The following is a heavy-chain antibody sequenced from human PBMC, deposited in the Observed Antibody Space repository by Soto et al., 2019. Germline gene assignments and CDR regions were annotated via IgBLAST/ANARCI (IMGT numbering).Heavy chain of an antibody. D-gene: IGHD2-21*01. V-gene: IGHV4-34*02. CDR2: VTHSGST. CDR1: GGSLRGSY. Sequence: QVHLQQWGAGLLKPSETLSLTCGVSGGSLRGSYWSWIRQPPGKALEWLGKVTHSGSTTFNPSLTSRVSVSVDTSDNQFSLKLTSVPAADTAVYYCARGHIPVYGPVPDYFDSWGQGTLVTVSS. J-gene: IGHJ4*02. CDR3: ARGHIPVYGPVPDYFDS.